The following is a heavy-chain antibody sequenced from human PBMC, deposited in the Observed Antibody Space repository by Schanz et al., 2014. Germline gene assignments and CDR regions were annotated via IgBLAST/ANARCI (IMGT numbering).Heavy chain of an antibody. D-gene: IGHD6-6*01. J-gene: IGHJ4*02. CDR1: GYTFTSYD. CDR3: ARDQSPYTNASDVRYFDY. V-gene: IGHV1-18*01. Sequence: QVQLIQSGAEVKKPGASVKVSCTASGYTFTSYDFNWVRQAIGQGPEWMGWISGSNGNTNYTQKFQGRVTMTIDPYTSTAYMELRSLRSDDTAVYYCARDQSPYTNASDVRYFDYWGQGSLVTVSS. CDR2: ISGSNGNT.